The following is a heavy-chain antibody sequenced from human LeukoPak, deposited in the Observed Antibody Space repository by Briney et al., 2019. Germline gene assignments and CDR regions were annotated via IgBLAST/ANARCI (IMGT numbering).Heavy chain of an antibody. Sequence: ASVKVSCKASGGTFSSYAISWVRQAPGQGLEWMGRIIPIFCTANYAQKFQGRVTITTDESTSTAYMELSSLRSEDTAVYYCARTLYCSSTSCYSRGYYDLWGQGTLVTVSS. J-gene: IGHJ4*02. V-gene: IGHV1-69*05. D-gene: IGHD2-2*01. CDR1: GGTFSSYA. CDR2: IIPIFCTA. CDR3: ARTLYCSSTSCYSRGYYDL.